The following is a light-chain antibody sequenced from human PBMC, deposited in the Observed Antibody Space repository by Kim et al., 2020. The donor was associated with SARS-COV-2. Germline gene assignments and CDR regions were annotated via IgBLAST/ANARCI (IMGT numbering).Light chain of an antibody. V-gene: IGLV2-11*01. CDR2: DVS. Sequence: GQLVTTSAPGSSSDVGSNNYVSWYQQPPGKAPKLIIYDVSTPPSGVPDRFSGSKAGTTASLTTSGLQAEDEADYYCCSYAGIYTWVFGGGTQLTVL. CDR3: CSYAGIYTWV. CDR1: SSDVGSNNY. J-gene: IGLJ3*02.